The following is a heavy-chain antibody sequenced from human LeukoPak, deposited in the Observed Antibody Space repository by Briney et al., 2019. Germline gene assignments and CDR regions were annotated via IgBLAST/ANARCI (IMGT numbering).Heavy chain of an antibody. CDR2: IYYSGST. V-gene: IGHV4-59*01. CDR1: GGSISSYY. Sequence: PSETLSLTCTVSGGSISSYYWSWIRQPPGKGLEWIGYIYYSGSTNYNPSLKSRVTISVDTSKNQFSLKLSSVTAADTAVYYCARGSMVVAATQYYYYYYGMDVWGQGTTVTVSS. J-gene: IGHJ6*02. D-gene: IGHD2-15*01. CDR3: ARGSMVVAATQYYYYYYGMDV.